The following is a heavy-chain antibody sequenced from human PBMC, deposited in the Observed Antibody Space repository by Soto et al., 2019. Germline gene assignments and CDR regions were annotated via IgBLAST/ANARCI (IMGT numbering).Heavy chain of an antibody. Sequence: EVQLLESGGGLVQPGGSLRLSCAASGFTFSSYAVSWVGQAPGKGLEWVSAISGSGGSTYYADSVKGRFTISRDNSKNTLYLQMNSLRDEDTAVYYCAKGPRDYGDYEVTDSDVWGKGTTVTVSS. J-gene: IGHJ6*04. D-gene: IGHD4-17*01. CDR1: GFTFSSYA. V-gene: IGHV3-23*01. CDR3: AKGPRDYGDYEVTDSDV. CDR2: ISGSGGST.